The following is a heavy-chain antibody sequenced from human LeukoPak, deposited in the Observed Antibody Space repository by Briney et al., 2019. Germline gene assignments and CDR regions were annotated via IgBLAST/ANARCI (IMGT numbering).Heavy chain of an antibody. CDR1: GYSISSVYY. Sequence: SETLSLTCTVSGYSISSVYYWGWIRQPPGKGLEWIGSISHSGSTYYNPSLKSRVTISVDTSRSQFSLQLNSVTAADTAVYFCVRASFGVNSYYYMDVWGKGTTVTVYS. CDR3: VRASFGVNSYYYMDV. CDR2: ISHSGST. D-gene: IGHD3-16*01. J-gene: IGHJ6*03. V-gene: IGHV4-38-2*02.